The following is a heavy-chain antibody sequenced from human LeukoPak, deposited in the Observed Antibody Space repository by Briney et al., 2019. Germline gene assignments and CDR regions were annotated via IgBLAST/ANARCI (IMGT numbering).Heavy chain of an antibody. CDR2: ISSRSGDI. J-gene: IGHJ3*02. CDR3: AKSSSGGWYLLGDAFDI. D-gene: IGHD6-19*01. CDR1: GFTFSSYS. V-gene: IGHV3-21*01. Sequence: GGSLRLSCAASGFTFSSYSMNWVRQAPGKGLEWVSSISSRSGDIYYADSVKGRFTISRDNAKNSLYLQMNSLRAEDTAVYYCAKSSSGGWYLLGDAFDIWGQGTMVTVSS.